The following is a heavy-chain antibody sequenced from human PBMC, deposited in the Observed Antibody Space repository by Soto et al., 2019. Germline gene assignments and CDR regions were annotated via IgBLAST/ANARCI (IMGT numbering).Heavy chain of an antibody. CDR3: ARHHGPTTSENWFDP. CDR1: GYTFFTYD. V-gene: IGHV1-18*01. D-gene: IGHD5-12*01. J-gene: IGHJ5*02. Sequence: ASVTVSCKASGYTFFTYDISWVRPAPGQGLEWMGWISTYSGDTKYAQKFQGRVAMTTDTSTTTAYLELRSLRSDDTAVYYCARHHGPTTSENWFDPWGQGTLVTVSS. CDR2: ISTYSGDT.